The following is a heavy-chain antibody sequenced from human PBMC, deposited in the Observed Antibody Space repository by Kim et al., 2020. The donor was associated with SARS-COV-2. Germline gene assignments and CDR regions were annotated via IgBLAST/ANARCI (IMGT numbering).Heavy chain of an antibody. V-gene: IGHV1-3*01. J-gene: IGHJ4*02. CDR3: ARGYYYDSSGYLGY. D-gene: IGHD3-22*01. Sequence: QKFQGRGTITRDTSASTAYMELSSLRSEDTAVYYCARGYYYDSSGYLGYWGQGTLVTVSS.